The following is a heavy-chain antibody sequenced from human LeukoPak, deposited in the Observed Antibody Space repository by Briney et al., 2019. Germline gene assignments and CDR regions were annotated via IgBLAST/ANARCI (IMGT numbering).Heavy chain of an antibody. D-gene: IGHD6-13*01. CDR3: AKDLGWESSSWYAVNWFDP. J-gene: IGHJ5*02. Sequence: GGSLRLSCAASGFTFSSYGMHWVRQAPGQGLEWVAVISYDGSNKYYADSVKGRFTISRDNSKNTLYLQMNSLRAEDTAVYYCAKDLGWESSSWYAVNWFDPWGQGTLVTVSS. CDR2: ISYDGSNK. V-gene: IGHV3-30*18. CDR1: GFTFSSYG.